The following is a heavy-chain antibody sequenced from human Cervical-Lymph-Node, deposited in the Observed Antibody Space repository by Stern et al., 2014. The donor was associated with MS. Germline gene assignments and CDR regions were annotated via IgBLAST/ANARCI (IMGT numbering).Heavy chain of an antibody. V-gene: IGHV4-4*02. CDR2: IYHVGRT. CDR3: ARDNRFENFDY. J-gene: IGHJ4*02. Sequence: QLQLQESGPGLVKPSGTLSLTCAVSGASITSGNWWSWVRQSPGKGLEWIGEIYHVGRTHYNPSLKSRVTISVDKSKNQFSLNLTSVTAADTAIYYCARDNRFENFDYWGQGTLVTVSS. CDR1: GASITSGNW. D-gene: IGHD3-3*01.